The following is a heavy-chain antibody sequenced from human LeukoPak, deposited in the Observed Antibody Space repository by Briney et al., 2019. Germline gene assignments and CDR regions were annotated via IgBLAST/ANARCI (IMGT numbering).Heavy chain of an antibody. J-gene: IGHJ5*02. CDR2: IYYSGST. Sequence: PSETLSLTCTVSGGSISSSSYYWGWIRQPPGKGLEWIGSIYYSGSTYYNPSLKSRVTISVDTSKNQFSLKLSSVTAADTAVYYCARSPMYWFDPWGQGTLVTVSS. CDR1: GGSISSSSYY. D-gene: IGHD3-10*02. V-gene: IGHV4-39*07. CDR3: ARSPMYWFDP.